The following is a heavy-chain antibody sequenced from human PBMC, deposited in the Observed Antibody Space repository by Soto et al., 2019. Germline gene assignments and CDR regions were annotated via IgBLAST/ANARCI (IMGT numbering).Heavy chain of an antibody. CDR1: GFTFSSYG. Sequence: QVQLVESGGGVVQPGRSLRLSCAASGFTFSSYGMHWVRQAPGKGLEWVAVISKDGSVKYYADSVKGRFTISRDNSKNTLYLQINSLGAEDTAAYYCTGEVASGYWGQGTLVTVSS. J-gene: IGHJ4*02. V-gene: IGHV3-30*03. D-gene: IGHD2-8*02. CDR3: TGEVASGY. CDR2: ISKDGSVK.